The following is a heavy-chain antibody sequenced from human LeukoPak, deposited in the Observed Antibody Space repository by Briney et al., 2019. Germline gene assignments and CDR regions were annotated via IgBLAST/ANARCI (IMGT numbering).Heavy chain of an antibody. Sequence: KPSETLSLTCTVSGGSISRGDYCWSWIRQPPGKGLEWIGYIYYSGSTYYNPSLKSRVSMSLDTSKNQFSLKLSSVTAADTAVYYCARDYYGSGSYDSYWGRGTLVTVSS. V-gene: IGHV4-30-4*08. D-gene: IGHD3-10*01. CDR1: GGSISRGDYC. J-gene: IGHJ4*02. CDR2: IYYSGST. CDR3: ARDYYGSGSYDSY.